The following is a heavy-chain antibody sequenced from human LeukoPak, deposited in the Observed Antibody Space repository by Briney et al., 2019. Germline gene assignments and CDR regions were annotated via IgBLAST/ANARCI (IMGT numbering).Heavy chain of an antibody. CDR2: SYYNGRT. D-gene: IGHD1-26*01. Sequence: SETLSLTCTVSGGSISPSSYPWGWIRQPPGKGLEWIGSSYYNGRTYYNPSLKSRVTISVDTSKKQFSLNLSSVTAADTAVYYCARLEGARGRYWGQGTLVTVSS. CDR3: ARLEGARGRY. V-gene: IGHV4-39*01. J-gene: IGHJ4*02. CDR1: GGSISPSSYP.